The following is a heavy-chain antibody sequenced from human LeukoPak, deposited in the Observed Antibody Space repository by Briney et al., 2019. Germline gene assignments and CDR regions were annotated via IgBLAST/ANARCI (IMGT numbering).Heavy chain of an antibody. CDR1: GYTFTSYG. V-gene: IGHV1-69*13. CDR2: IIPIFGTA. Sequence: SVKVSCKASGYTFTSYGISWVRQAPGQGLEWMGGIIPIFGTANYAQKFQGRVTITADESTSTAYMELSSLRSEDTAVYYCARDRGQVLTGCFDYWGQGTLVTVSS. J-gene: IGHJ4*02. CDR3: ARDRGQVLTGCFDY. D-gene: IGHD3-9*01.